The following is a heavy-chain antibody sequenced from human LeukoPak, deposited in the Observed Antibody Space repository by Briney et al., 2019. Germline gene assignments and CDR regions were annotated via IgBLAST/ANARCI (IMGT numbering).Heavy chain of an antibody. CDR1: GFTFSSYA. CDR2: ISGSGGST. CDR3: AKEWERYQLLYADY. V-gene: IGHV3-23*01. Sequence: GGSLRPSCAASGFTFSSYAMSWVRQAPGKGLEWVSAISGSGGSTYYADSVKGRFTISRDNSKNTLYLQMNSLRAEDTAVYYCAKEWERYQLLYADYWGQGTLVTVSS. J-gene: IGHJ4*02. D-gene: IGHD2-2*02.